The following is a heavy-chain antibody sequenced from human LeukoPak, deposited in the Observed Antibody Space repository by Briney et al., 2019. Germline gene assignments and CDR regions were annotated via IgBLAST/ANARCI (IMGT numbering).Heavy chain of an antibody. CDR3: AREANDYGDLEFDY. V-gene: IGHV3-21*01. Sequence: GGSLRLSCAASGFTFSSYSMNWVRQAPGKGLEWVSSISSSSSSYIYYADSVKGRFTISRDNAKNSLYLQMNSLRAEDTAVYYCAREANDYGDLEFDYWGQGTLATVSS. CDR1: GFTFSSYS. D-gene: IGHD4-17*01. CDR2: ISSSSSSYI. J-gene: IGHJ4*02.